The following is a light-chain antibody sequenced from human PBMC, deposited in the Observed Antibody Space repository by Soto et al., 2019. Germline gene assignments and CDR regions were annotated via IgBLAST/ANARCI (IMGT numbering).Light chain of an antibody. J-gene: IGLJ1*01. CDR1: SSDVGNYDL. CDR2: EGS. V-gene: IGLV2-23*01. Sequence: QSVLTQPASVSGSPGQSITISCTGTSSDVGNYDLVSWYQQLPGKAPKFIPYEGSKRPSGVSNRFSGSKSGNTASLTISGLQAEDEADYYCCSYAGSSTYVFGTGTKVTVL. CDR3: CSYAGSSTYV.